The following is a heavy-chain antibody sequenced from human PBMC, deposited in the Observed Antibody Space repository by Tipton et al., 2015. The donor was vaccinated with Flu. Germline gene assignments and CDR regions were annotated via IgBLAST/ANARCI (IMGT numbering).Heavy chain of an antibody. CDR3: ARAVGSSSSY. V-gene: IGHV3-23*01. D-gene: IGHD2-2*01. CDR2: ISGNGGGT. J-gene: IGHJ4*02. CDR1: GFTFSNYA. Sequence: SLRLSCAASGFTFSNYAMIWVRQAPGKGLEWVSVISGNGGGTYYADSVKGRFTISRDNSKNTLYLQMNSLRAEDTAVYYCARAVGSSSSYWGQGTLVTVSS.